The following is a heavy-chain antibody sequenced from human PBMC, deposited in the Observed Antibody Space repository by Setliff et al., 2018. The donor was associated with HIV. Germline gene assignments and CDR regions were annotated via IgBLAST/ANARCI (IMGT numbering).Heavy chain of an antibody. D-gene: IGHD2-2*01. CDR2: IKSKPDGGAT. V-gene: IGHV3-15*01. CDR1: GFTFSDHY. Sequence: GGSLRLSCAASGFTFSDHYMDWVRQAPGKGLEWIGRIKSKPDGGATDYATPVKGRFTISRDDSKNTLYLQMNSLKTEDTAVYYCTTLYCTTTSCYLGLGYWGQGTLVTVSS. J-gene: IGHJ4*02. CDR3: TTLYCTTTSCYLGLGY.